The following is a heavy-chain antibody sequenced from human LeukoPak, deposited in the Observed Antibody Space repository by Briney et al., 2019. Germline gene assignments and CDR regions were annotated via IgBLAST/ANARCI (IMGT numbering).Heavy chain of an antibody. V-gene: IGHV4-59*01. D-gene: IGHD3-22*01. CDR1: GGSISSYY. Sequence: PSETLSLTCTVSGGSISSYYRSWIRQPPGKGLEWIGYIYYSGSTNYNPSLKSRVTISVDTSKNQFSLKLSSVTAADTAVYYCARDGGYYYDSSGYFLDAFDIWGQGTMVTVSS. CDR3: ARDGGYYYDSSGYFLDAFDI. J-gene: IGHJ3*02. CDR2: IYYSGST.